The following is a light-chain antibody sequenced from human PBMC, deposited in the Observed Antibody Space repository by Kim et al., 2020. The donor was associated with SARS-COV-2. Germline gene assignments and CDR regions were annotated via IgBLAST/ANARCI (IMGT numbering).Light chain of an antibody. J-gene: IGLJ2*01. V-gene: IGLV1-51*01. Sequence: QKVTISCSGSSSNIGNNYVSWYQQLPGTAPKLLIYDNNKRPSVIPDRFSGSKSGTSATLGITGLQTGDEADYYCGTWDSSLSAVVFGGGTQLTVL. CDR1: SSNIGNNY. CDR3: GTWDSSLSAVV. CDR2: DNN.